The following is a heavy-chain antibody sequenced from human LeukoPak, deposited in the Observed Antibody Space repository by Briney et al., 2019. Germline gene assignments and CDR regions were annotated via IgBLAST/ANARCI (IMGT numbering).Heavy chain of an antibody. V-gene: IGHV4-38-2*02. D-gene: IGHD3-9*01. CDR1: GYSTSSGYY. CDR2: IYHSGST. J-gene: IGHJ6*03. Sequence: SETLSLTCTVSGYSTSSGYYWGWIRQPPGKGLEWIGSIYHSGSTYYNPSLKSRVTISVDTSKNQFSLKLSSVTAADTAVYYCAREGVYDILTGYYYYYYMDVWGKGTTVTVSS. CDR3: AREGVYDILTGYYYYYYMDV.